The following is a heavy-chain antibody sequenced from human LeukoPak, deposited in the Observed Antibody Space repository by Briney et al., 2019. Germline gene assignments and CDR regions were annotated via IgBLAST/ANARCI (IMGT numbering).Heavy chain of an antibody. V-gene: IGHV4-34*01. J-gene: IGHJ4*02. Sequence: SETLSLTCTVSGGSLSSYYWSWIGQPPGKGLDGIGEINHSGSTNYNPSLKSRVTMSVDTSQKQFSLRLTSVRAADTAVYYCARGRYLTTLGGAAAGFLDYWGQGTVVTVSS. CDR2: INHSGST. CDR1: GGSLSSYY. D-gene: IGHD6-13*01. CDR3: ARGRYLTTLGGAAAGFLDY.